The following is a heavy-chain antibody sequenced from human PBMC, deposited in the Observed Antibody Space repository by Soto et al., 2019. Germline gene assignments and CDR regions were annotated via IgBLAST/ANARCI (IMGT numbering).Heavy chain of an antibody. V-gene: IGHV3-48*03. D-gene: IGHD3-22*01. CDR2: ISSSGSTI. Sequence: PGGSLRLSCAASGFTFSSYEMNWVRQAPGKGLEWVSYISSSGSTIYYADSVKGRFTISRDNAKNSLYLQMNSLRAEDTAVYYCARGGGYDSSGYVGDAFDIWGQGTMVTVSS. CDR3: ARGGGYDSSGYVGDAFDI. CDR1: GFTFSSYE. J-gene: IGHJ3*02.